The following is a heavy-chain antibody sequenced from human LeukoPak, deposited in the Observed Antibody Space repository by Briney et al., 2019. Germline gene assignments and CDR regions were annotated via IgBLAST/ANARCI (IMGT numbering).Heavy chain of an antibody. Sequence: GGSLRLSCAASGFTFSSYAMSWVRQAPGKGLEWVSASSGSGGSTYYADSVKGRFTISRDNSKNTLYLQMNSLRAEDTAVYYCAKEYCSSTSCYTHYWGQGTLVTVSS. CDR3: AKEYCSSTSCYTHY. CDR2: SSGSGGST. D-gene: IGHD2-2*02. V-gene: IGHV3-23*01. CDR1: GFTFSSYA. J-gene: IGHJ4*02.